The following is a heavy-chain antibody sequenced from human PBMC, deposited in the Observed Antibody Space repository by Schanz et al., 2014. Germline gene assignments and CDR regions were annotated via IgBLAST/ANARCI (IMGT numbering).Heavy chain of an antibody. CDR3: ARRSVSPSGNSYGYVVAWFDP. V-gene: IGHV4-4*02. CDR2: IYHSGST. CDR1: GGSISSSNW. J-gene: IGHJ5*02. D-gene: IGHD5-18*01. Sequence: QVQLQESGPGLVKPSGTLSLTCAVSGGSISSSNWWSWVRQPPGKGLEWIGKIYHSGSTNYKPSLKSRVTISADRSKNQFSLKLRSVTAADTAVYYCARRSVSPSGNSYGYVVAWFDPWGQGTLVTVSS.